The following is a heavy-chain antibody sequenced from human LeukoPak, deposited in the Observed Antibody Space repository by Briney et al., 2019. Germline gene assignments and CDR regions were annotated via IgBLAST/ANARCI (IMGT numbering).Heavy chain of an antibody. V-gene: IGHV1-18*03. CDR1: GYIFNTYG. J-gene: IGHJ4*02. CDR3: VRDSAYSPDY. Sequence: ASVKVSCKTSGYIFNTYGISWVRQAPGQGLEWMAWIRGNNDNTKYAQKFQGRVTLTTDTSTSTVYMELRGLTSDDMAVYYCVRDSAYSPDYWGQGSLVTVSP. CDR2: IRGNNDNT. D-gene: IGHD5-12*01.